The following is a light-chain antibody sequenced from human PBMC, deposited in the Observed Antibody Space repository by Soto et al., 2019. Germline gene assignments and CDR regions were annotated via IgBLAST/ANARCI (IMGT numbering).Light chain of an antibody. Sequence: QSVMTQPPSVSASPLQKGTISCSGSSSNIGGNSVYLYQQLPGTAPKLLIYDDDKRPSGIPDRFSGSKSGTSSTLGITGLQTGDEADYYCGSLDSRLSAYVLATGTKLTVL. CDR2: DDD. V-gene: IGLV1-51*01. J-gene: IGLJ1*01. CDR1: SSNIGGNS. CDR3: GSLDSRLSAYV.